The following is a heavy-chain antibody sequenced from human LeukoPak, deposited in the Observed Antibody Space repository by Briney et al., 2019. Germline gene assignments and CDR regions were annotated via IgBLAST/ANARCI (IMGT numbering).Heavy chain of an antibody. D-gene: IGHD1-26*01. V-gene: IGHV3-48*04. Sequence: GGSLRLSCAASGLTFSSYSMNWVRQAPGKGLEWVSHIGTSSSTIWYADSVKGRFTISRDNAKNSLYLQMNSLRVEDTAVYYCARDWSYYFDYWGQGTLVTVSS. CDR3: ARDWSYYFDY. J-gene: IGHJ4*02. CDR2: IGTSSSTI. CDR1: GLTFSSYS.